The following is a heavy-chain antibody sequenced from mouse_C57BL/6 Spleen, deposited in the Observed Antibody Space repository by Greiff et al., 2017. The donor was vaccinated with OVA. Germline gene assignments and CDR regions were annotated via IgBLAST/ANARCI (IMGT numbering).Heavy chain of an antibody. CDR1: GSTFSSYS. CDR3: TRDRGYFDY. J-gene: IGHJ2*01. V-gene: IGHV5-9-1*02. D-gene: IGHD2-14*01. Sequence: EVHLVESGDGLVKPGGSLKLSCAASGSTFSSYSMPWVSQTPGKRLEWVAYISSGGDSTHYAETVKGRFTIPGDNARNTLYLQMSSLKSEDTAMYYCTRDRGYFDYWGQGTTLTVSS. CDR2: ISSGGDST.